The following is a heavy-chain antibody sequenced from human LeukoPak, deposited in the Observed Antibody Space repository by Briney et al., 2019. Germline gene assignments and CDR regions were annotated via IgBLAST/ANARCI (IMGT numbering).Heavy chain of an antibody. CDR1: GFTFSTYP. CDR2: ISTNGGST. D-gene: IGHD3-16*01. CDR3: ARVGDMEAFDI. Sequence: GGSLRLSCSASGFTFSTYPMHWVRQAPGKGLEFVSAISTNGGSTYYADSVKGRFTISRDNSKNMLYLHMSSLRPEDTAVYYCARVGDMEAFDIWGQGTRVTVSS. V-gene: IGHV3-64D*06. J-gene: IGHJ3*02.